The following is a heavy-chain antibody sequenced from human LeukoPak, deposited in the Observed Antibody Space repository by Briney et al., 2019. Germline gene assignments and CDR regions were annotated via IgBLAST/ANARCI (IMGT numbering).Heavy chain of an antibody. CDR2: IRSKAYGGTT. CDR1: GFTFGDYA. Sequence: GGSLRLSCTASGFTFGDYAMSWVRQAPGKGLEWVGFIRSKAYGGTTEYAASVKGRFTISRDESKSIAYLQMNSLKTEDTAVYYCTRDGVLRPWGQGTLVTVSS. D-gene: IGHD2-8*01. J-gene: IGHJ4*02. CDR3: TRDGVLRP. V-gene: IGHV3-49*04.